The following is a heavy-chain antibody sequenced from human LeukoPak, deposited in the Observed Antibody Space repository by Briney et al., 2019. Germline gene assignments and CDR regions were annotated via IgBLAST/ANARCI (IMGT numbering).Heavy chain of an antibody. CDR3: ANVDAGDY. V-gene: IGHV3-30*18. CDR1: GFTFSAYG. J-gene: IGHJ4*02. CDR2: ISDDGSHK. Sequence: GGSLRLSCAASGFTFSAYGLHWVRQTPGKGLEWVAIISDDGSHKYYADSVKGRFTISRDKSKNTLYLQMSSLRAEDTAVYYCANVDAGDYWGQGTLVTVSS. D-gene: IGHD5-12*01.